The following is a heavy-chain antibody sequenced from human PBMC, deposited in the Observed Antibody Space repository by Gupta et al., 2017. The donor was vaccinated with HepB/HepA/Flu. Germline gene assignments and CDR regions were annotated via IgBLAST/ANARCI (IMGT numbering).Heavy chain of an antibody. J-gene: IGHJ6*03. CDR3: ARGRSYCSSTSCYTAHYYYMDV. Sequence: QVQLVQSGAEVKKPGSSVKVSCKASGGTFSSYAISWVRQAPGQGLEWMGGIIPIFGTANYAQKFQGRVTITADESTSTAYMELSSLRSEDTAVYYCARGRSYCSSTSCYTAHYYYMDVWGKGTTVTVSS. CDR2: IIPIFGTA. D-gene: IGHD2-2*02. CDR1: GGTFSSYA. V-gene: IGHV1-69*01.